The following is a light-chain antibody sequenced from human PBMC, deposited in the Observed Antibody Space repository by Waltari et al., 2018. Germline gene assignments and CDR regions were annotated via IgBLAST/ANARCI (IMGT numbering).Light chain of an antibody. Sequence: DILLTQSPSFLSASVGDRISITCRASQDISNYLAWLQQKPGKAPKVLIYAASSLQSGVPARFSGSGSGAEFTLTISSLQPEDIATYFCQQYHTLLSFGGGTKVELK. CDR1: QDISNY. CDR2: AAS. CDR3: QQYHTLLS. J-gene: IGKJ4*01. V-gene: IGKV1-9*01.